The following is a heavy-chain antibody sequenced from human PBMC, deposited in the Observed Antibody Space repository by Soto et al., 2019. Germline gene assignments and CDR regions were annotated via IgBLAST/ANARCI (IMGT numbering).Heavy chain of an antibody. J-gene: IGHJ5*02. CDR3: AREGVPGYSSGWYLKWFDL. CDR1: GGSVSSGSYY. D-gene: IGHD6-19*01. CDR2: IYYTGST. V-gene: IGHV4-61*01. Sequence: PSETLSLTCTVSGGSVSSGSYYWSWMRQPPGKGLEWIGYIYYTGSTNYNPSLNSRVTISVDTSKNQFSLKLSSVTAADTAVYYSAREGVPGYSSGWYLKWFDLCGQGTLVTVSS.